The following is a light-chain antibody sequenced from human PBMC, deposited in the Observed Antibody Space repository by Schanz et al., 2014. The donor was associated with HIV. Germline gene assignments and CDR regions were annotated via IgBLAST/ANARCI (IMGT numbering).Light chain of an antibody. J-gene: IGKJ4*01. CDR2: GAS. V-gene: IGKV3-20*01. Sequence: EIVLTQSPGTLSLSPGERATLSCRASQTVNPYSLAWYQQRSGQPPRLLIYGASRRNTGIPHRFSGSGSVTDFTLTISRLEPEDFAVYYCQQYGSSPRTFGGGTKVEIK. CDR3: QQYGSSPRT. CDR1: QTVNPYS.